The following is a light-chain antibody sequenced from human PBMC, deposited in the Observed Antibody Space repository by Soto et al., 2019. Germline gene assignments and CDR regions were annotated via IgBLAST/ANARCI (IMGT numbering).Light chain of an antibody. V-gene: IGKV1-39*01. J-gene: IGKJ4*01. Sequence: DIQMIQSQSSLSASVGDRVTLTCRASQSIGGFLNWYKQKPGQAPKLLISAASILHNGVPSRFIGSGSGTNFTLTISGLQPEDFATYYCQQSFSLPLTFGEGTRVDIK. CDR2: AAS. CDR3: QQSFSLPLT. CDR1: QSIGGF.